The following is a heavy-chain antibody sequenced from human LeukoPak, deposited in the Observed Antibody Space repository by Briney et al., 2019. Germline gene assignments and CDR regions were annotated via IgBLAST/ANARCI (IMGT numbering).Heavy chain of an antibody. CDR2: ISGSGGST. CDR3: AKIGAGTFNY. Sequence: GGSLRLSCAASGFTFRSYWMTWFRQAPGKGLEWVSAISGSGGSTYYADSVKGRFTISRDNSKNTLYLQMNSLRAEDTAGYYCAKIGAGTFNYWGQGTLVTVSS. CDR1: GFTFRSYW. D-gene: IGHD1-1*01. V-gene: IGHV3-23*01. J-gene: IGHJ4*02.